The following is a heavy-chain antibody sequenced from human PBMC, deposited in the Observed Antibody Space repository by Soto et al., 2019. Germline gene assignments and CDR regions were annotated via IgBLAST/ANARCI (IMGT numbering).Heavy chain of an antibody. V-gene: IGHV3-49*03. CDR3: TRAPYCSSTSCDWFDP. D-gene: IGHD2-2*01. CDR2: IRSKAYGGTT. J-gene: IGHJ5*02. CDR1: VFTFVDYA. Sequence: PGGSLRLSCTSSVFTFVDYAMSWFRQAPGKGLEWVGFIRSKAYGGTTEYAASVKGRFTISRDDSKSIAYLQMNSLKTEDTAVYYCTRAPYCSSTSCDWFDPWGQGTLVTVSS.